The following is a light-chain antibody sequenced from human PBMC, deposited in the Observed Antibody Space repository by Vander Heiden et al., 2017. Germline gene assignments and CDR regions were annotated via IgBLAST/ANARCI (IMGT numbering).Light chain of an antibody. V-gene: IGKV3-20*01. Sequence: EIVLTQSPGTLSLSPGERATLSCRARQSVSSSYLAWYQQKPGQAPRLLIYGASSRATGIPDRFSDSGSGTDFTLTISRLEPEDFAVYYCQQYGSSPVTFGGGTKVEIK. CDR1: QSVSSSY. J-gene: IGKJ4*01. CDR2: GAS. CDR3: QQYGSSPVT.